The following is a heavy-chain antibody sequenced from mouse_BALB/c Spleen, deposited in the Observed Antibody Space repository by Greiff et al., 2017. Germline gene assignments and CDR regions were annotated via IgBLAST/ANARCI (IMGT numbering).Heavy chain of an antibody. CDR2: INSNGGST. J-gene: IGHJ3*01. CDR3: ARDSVIYDGYYAWFAY. V-gene: IGHV5-6-3*01. CDR1: GFTFSSYG. D-gene: IGHD2-3*01. Sequence: EVKLVESGGGLVQPGGSLKLSCAASGFTFSSYGMSWVRQTPDKRLELVATINSNGGSTYYPDSVKGRFTISRDNAKNTLYLQMSSLKSEDTAMYYCARDSVIYDGYYAWFAYWGQGTLVTVSA.